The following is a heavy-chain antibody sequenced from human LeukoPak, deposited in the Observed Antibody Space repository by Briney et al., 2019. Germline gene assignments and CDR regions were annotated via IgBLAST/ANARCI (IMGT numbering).Heavy chain of an antibody. J-gene: IGHJ4*02. CDR3: AAGGYTAMPLFDY. Sequence: ASVKVSCKASGFTFTSSAMQWVRQARGQRLEWIGWIVVGSGNTNYAQKFQERVTITRDMSTSTAYMELSSLRSEDTAVYYCAAGGYTAMPLFDYWGQGTLVTVSS. CDR2: IVVGSGNT. D-gene: IGHD5-18*01. CDR1: GFTFTSSA. V-gene: IGHV1-58*02.